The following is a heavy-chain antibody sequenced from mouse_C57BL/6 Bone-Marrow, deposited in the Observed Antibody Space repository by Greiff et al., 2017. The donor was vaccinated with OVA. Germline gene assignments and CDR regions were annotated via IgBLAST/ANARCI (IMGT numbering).Heavy chain of an antibody. CDR2: ISDGGSYT. CDR1: GFTFSSYA. CDR3: ARDPLSTVPYYFDD. D-gene: IGHD1-1*01. V-gene: IGHV5-4*01. J-gene: IGHJ2*01. Sequence: EVHLVESGGGLVKPGGSLKLSCAASGFTFSSYAMSWVRQTPEKRLEWVATISDGGSYTYYPDNVKGRFTISRDNDKNNLYLQMSHLKSEDTAMYYCARDPLSTVPYYFDDWGQGTTLTVSS.